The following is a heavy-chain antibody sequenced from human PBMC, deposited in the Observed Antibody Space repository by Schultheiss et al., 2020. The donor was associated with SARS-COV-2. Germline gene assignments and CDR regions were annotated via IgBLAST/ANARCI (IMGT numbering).Heavy chain of an antibody. V-gene: IGHV3-11*01. CDR2: ISSSGSTI. Sequence: GESLKISCAASGFTFSDYYMSWIRQAPGKGLEWVSYISSSGSTIYYADSVKGRFTISRDNAKNSLYLQMNSLRAEDTAVYYCAKDVLIGGYAFDIWGQGTMVTVSS. J-gene: IGHJ3*02. D-gene: IGHD3-10*01. CDR1: GFTFSDYY. CDR3: AKDVLIGGYAFDI.